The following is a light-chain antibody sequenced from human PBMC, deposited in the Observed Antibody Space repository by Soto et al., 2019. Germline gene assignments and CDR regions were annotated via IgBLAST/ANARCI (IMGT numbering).Light chain of an antibody. J-gene: IGKJ1*01. CDR3: QQYNSYSEA. CDR1: QSMSGW. CDR2: DAS. V-gene: IGKV1-5*01. Sequence: DIQMTQSPSTLSASVGDRVTITCRAGQSMSGWLAWYQQKPGKAPKLLIYDASNLESGVPSRFGGSGSGTEFTLTISSLQPDDFATYYCQQYNSYSEAFGQGTKVDIK.